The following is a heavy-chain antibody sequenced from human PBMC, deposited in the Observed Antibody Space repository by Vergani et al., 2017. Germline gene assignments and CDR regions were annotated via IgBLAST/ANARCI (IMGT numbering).Heavy chain of an antibody. Sequence: QLQLQESGPGLVKPSETLSLTCTVSGGSISSSSYYWGWIRQPPGKGLEWIGSIYYSGSTYYNPSLKSRVTISVDTSKNQFSLKLSSVTAADTAVYYCARPQRYYDILTGYYSPPDYGMDVWGQGTTVTVSS. CDR2: IYYSGST. CDR1: GGSISSSSYY. D-gene: IGHD3-9*01. CDR3: ARPQRYYDILTGYYSPPDYGMDV. J-gene: IGHJ6*02. V-gene: IGHV4-39*01.